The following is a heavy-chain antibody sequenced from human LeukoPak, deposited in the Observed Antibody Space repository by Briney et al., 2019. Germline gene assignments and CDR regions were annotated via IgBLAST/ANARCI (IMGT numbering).Heavy chain of an antibody. J-gene: IGHJ4*02. V-gene: IGHV3-15*01. CDR3: TTPWGLEY. D-gene: IGHD3-16*01. CDR2: IKSKTDGGTT. CDR1: GFTFSKAW. Sequence: PGGSLRLSCAASGFTFSKAWMTWIRQAPGKGLEWVGRIKSKTDGGTTDYGAPVKGRFSISRDDSKNTLYLQMNSLKIEDTAVYYCTTPWGLEYWGQGILVTVSS.